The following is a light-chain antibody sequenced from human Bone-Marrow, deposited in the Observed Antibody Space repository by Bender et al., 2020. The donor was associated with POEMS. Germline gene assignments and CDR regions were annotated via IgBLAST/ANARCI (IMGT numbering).Light chain of an antibody. CDR2: YDS. V-gene: IGLV3-21*01. CDR3: SSYAGSNWI. Sequence: SSVLTQPPSVSVVPGETARIPCGGNNIGSKNVHWYQQKPGQAPVLVIYYDSDRPSEIPDRISASNSGNTASLTVSGLQAEDEADYYCSSYAGSNWIFGGGTKLTVL. CDR1: NIGSKN. J-gene: IGLJ3*02.